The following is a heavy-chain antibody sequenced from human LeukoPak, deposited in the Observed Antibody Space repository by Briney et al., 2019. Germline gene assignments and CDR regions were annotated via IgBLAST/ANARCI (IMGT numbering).Heavy chain of an antibody. CDR3: ARGLGDYYDTSDYYYAVAAH. V-gene: IGHV1-2*02. CDR2: INPNSGGT. J-gene: IGHJ4*02. D-gene: IGHD3-22*01. CDR1: GYTFTGYY. Sequence: VASVKVSCKASGYTFTGYYMHWVRQAPGQGLEWMGWINPNSGGTNYAQKFQGRVAMTRDTSMSTAYMELSSLRSEDTAVYYCARGLGDYYDTSDYYYAVAAHWGQGTLIIVSS.